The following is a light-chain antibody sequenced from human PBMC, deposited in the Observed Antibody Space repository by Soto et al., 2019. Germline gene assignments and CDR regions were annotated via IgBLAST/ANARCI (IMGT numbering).Light chain of an antibody. CDR2: GAS. V-gene: IGKV3-20*01. CDR3: QQYNSSRLT. CDR1: QSVSSSF. Sequence: SVLTQSPDTLSFSPGERATLSCRASQSVSSSFLAWYQQRPGQAPRLLIYGASSRTTGIPDRFSGSGSGADFTLTISRLEPEDFAVYYCQQYNSSRLTFGGGTKVDIK. J-gene: IGKJ4*01.